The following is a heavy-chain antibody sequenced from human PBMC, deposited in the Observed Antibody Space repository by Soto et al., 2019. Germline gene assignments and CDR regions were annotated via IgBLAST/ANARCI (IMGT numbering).Heavy chain of an antibody. J-gene: IGHJ3*02. D-gene: IGHD1-1*01. CDR2: VGGHGGGT. Sequence: GGSLRLSCAASQFIFSDFAMSWVRQAPGKGLEWVSVVGGHGGGTYYADSVKGRFTVSRDNSKNTLYLQMDSLTAEDTAVYYCAKDFFSRNGIHDPFDIGGKGTMVTVSS. V-gene: IGHV3-23*01. CDR3: AKDFFSRNGIHDPFDI. CDR1: QFIFSDFA.